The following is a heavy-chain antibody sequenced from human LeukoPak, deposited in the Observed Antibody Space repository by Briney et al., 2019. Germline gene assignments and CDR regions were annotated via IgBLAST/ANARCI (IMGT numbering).Heavy chain of an antibody. CDR1: GFTVSSNY. D-gene: IGHD3-22*01. J-gene: IGHJ4*02. CDR2: TRNKANSYTT. V-gene: IGHV3-72*01. CDR3: ARDVGITMIAASQKENDY. Sequence: GGSLRLSCAASGFTVSSNYMSWVRQAPGKGLEWVGRTRNKANSYTTEYAASVKGRFTISRDDSKNSLHLQMNSLKTEDTAVYYCARDVGITMIAASQKENDYWGQGTLVTVSS.